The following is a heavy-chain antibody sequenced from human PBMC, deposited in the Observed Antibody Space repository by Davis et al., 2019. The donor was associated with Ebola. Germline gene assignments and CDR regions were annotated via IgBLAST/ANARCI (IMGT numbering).Heavy chain of an antibody. CDR2: ISSSGSTI. J-gene: IGHJ2*01. D-gene: IGHD4-17*01. CDR1: RFTFSSYE. Sequence: GESLKISCAASRFTFSSYEMNWVRQAPGKGLEWVSYISSSGSTIYYADSVKGRFTISRDNAKNSMYLQMNSLRAEDTAVYYCARGMNGDYSHWYFDLWGRGTLVTVSS. CDR3: ARGMNGDYSHWYFDL. V-gene: IGHV3-48*03.